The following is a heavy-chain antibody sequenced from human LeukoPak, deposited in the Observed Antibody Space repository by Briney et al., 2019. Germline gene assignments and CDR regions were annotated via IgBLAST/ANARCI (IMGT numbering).Heavy chain of an antibody. CDR1: GYTFTDHF. Sequence: GASVKVSCKASGYTFTDHFMHWVRQAPGQGLEWMGWINPNSGAKKNAQRFQGRVTMTRDTSITTAYMELSRLRSDDTAVYYCARQSSYSTGWYGLDIWGQGTMVTVSS. J-gene: IGHJ3*02. V-gene: IGHV1-2*02. D-gene: IGHD6-19*01. CDR2: INPNSGAK. CDR3: ARQSSYSTGWYGLDI.